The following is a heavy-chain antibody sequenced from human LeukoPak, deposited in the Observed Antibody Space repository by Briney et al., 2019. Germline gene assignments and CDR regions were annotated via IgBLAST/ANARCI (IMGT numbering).Heavy chain of an antibody. J-gene: IGHJ6*02. CDR1: GGTFISYA. CDR3: ASHLPPRPYSSGWSEYYYYGMDV. V-gene: IGHV1-69*13. Sequence: ASVKVSCKASGGTFISYAISWVRQAPGQGLEWMGGIIPIFGTANYAQKFQGRVTITADESTSTAYMEPSSLRSEDTAVYYCASHLPPRPYSSGWSEYYYYGMDVWGQGTTVTVSS. D-gene: IGHD6-19*01. CDR2: IIPIFGTA.